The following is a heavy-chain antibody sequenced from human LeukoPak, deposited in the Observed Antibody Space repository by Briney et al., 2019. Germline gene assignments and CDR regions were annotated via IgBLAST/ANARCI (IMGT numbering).Heavy chain of an antibody. D-gene: IGHD6-19*01. CDR2: IYYSGST. J-gene: IGHJ4*02. CDR1: AGSISSSSYY. CDR3: ARDSDSSGWYANFFDY. V-gene: IGHV4-39*07. Sequence: SETLSLTCTVSAGSISSSSYYWGWIRQPPGTGLEWIGSIYYSGSTYYNPSLKSRVTISVDTSKNQFSLKLSSVTAADTAVYYCARDSDSSGWYANFFDYWGQGTLVTVSS.